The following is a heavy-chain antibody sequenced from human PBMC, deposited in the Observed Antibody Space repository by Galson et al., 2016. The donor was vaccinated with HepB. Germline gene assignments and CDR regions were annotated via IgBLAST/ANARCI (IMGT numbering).Heavy chain of an antibody. CDR1: GFVFSNFG. CDR3: AQDILGVPYY. V-gene: IGHV3-23*01. Sequence: SLRLSCAASGFVFSNFGLSWVRQAPGKGLEWVASISTRRTTYYSDSVQGRFTISRDNSNNPLYLQMDRLRAEDTAIYYCAQDILGVPYYWGQGTLVTVSS. J-gene: IGHJ4*02. CDR2: ISTRRTT. D-gene: IGHD2/OR15-2a*01.